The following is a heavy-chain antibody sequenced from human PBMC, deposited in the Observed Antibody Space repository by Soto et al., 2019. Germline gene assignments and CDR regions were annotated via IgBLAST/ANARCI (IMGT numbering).Heavy chain of an antibody. CDR2: IIPIFGTA. V-gene: IGHV1-69*13. J-gene: IGHJ6*02. D-gene: IGHD2-2*02. CDR3: ARFPENVVVPAAIRRQYYGMDV. Sequence: SVKVSCKASGGTFSSYAISWVRQAPGQGLEWMGGIIPIFGTANYAQKFQGSVTSTADESTSTAYMELSSLRSEDTAVYYCARFPENVVVPAAIRRQYYGMDVLGQGTTVTVSS. CDR1: GGTFSSYA.